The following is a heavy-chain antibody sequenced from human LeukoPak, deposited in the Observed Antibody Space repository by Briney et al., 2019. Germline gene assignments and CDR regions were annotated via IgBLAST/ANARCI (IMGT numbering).Heavy chain of an antibody. CDR3: AKPTGSSWYFDY. CDR1: GFTFSSYA. V-gene: IGHV3-23*01. CDR2: ISGSGGST. Sequence: GGSLRLPCAASGFTFSSYAMSWVRQAPGKGLEWVSAISGSGGSTYYADSVKGRFTISRDNSKNTLYLQMNSLRAEDTAVYYCAKPTGSSWYFDYWGQGTLVTVSS. J-gene: IGHJ4*02. D-gene: IGHD6-13*01.